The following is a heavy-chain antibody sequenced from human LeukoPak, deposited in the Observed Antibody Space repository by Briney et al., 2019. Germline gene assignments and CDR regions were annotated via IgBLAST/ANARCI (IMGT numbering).Heavy chain of an antibody. CDR1: GGSISSSNW. CDR2: IYHSGST. Sequence: SGTLSLTCAVSGGSISSSNWWSWVRQPPGKGLEWIGEIYHSGSTNYNPSLKSRVTISVDKSKNQFSLKLSSVTAADTAVYYCARDSLAVAGGVDYWGQGTLVTVSS. V-gene: IGHV4-4*02. CDR3: ARDSLAVAGGVDY. D-gene: IGHD6-19*01. J-gene: IGHJ4*02.